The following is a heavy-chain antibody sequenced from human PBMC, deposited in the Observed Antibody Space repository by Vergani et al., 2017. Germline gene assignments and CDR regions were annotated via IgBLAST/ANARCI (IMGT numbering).Heavy chain of an antibody. V-gene: IGHV3-72*01. J-gene: IGHJ4*02. Sequence: EVQLVESGGGLVQPGGSLRLSCAASGFTFSDHYMDWVRQAPGKGLEWVGRTRNKANSYTTEYAASVKGRFTISRDDSKNTLYLQMSSLRAEDTAVYYCVNSYSSSWEGLFDYWGQGTLVTVSS. CDR2: TRNKANSYTT. CDR3: VNSYSSSWEGLFDY. D-gene: IGHD6-13*01. CDR1: GFTFSDHY.